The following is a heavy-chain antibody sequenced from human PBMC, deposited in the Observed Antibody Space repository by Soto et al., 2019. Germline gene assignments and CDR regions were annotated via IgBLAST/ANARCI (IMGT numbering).Heavy chain of an antibody. D-gene: IGHD3-22*01. CDR2: INHSGST. CDR3: ARGRWAGDHYDSSGPPHPVFDY. J-gene: IGHJ4*02. V-gene: IGHV4-34*01. Sequence: QVQLQQWGAGLLKPSETLSLTCAVYGGSFSGYYWSWIRQPPGKGLEWIGEINHSGSTNYNPSLKSRVTISVDTSKNQFSLKLSSVTAADTAVYYCARGRWAGDHYDSSGPPHPVFDYWGQGTLVTVSS. CDR1: GGSFSGYY.